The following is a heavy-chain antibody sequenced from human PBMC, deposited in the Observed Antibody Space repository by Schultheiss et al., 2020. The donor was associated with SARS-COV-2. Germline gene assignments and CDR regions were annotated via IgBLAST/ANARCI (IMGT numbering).Heavy chain of an antibody. J-gene: IGHJ4*02. Sequence: GGSLRLSCAASGFTFSSYAMDWVRQAPGKGLEWVAVISYDGSNKYYADSVKGRFTISRDNAKNSLYLQMNSLRAEDTALYYCAKATSGYPNAGVFDYWGQGTLVTVSS. CDR1: GFTFSSYA. CDR3: AKATSGYPNAGVFDY. V-gene: IGHV3-30*04. CDR2: ISYDGSNK. D-gene: IGHD5-12*01.